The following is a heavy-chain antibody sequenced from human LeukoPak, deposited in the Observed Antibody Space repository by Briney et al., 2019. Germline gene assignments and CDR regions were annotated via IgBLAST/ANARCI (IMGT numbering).Heavy chain of an antibody. CDR1: GGSFSGYY. Sequence: SETLSLTCAVYGGSFSGYYWSWIRQPPGKGQEWIGEINHSGSTNYNPSLKSRVTISVDTSKNQFSLKLSSVTAADTAVYYCARGPPPLSGLLSSTSPFDPWGQGTLVTVSS. D-gene: IGHD2-2*01. V-gene: IGHV4-34*01. CDR2: INHSGST. J-gene: IGHJ5*02. CDR3: ARGPPPLSGLLSSTSPFDP.